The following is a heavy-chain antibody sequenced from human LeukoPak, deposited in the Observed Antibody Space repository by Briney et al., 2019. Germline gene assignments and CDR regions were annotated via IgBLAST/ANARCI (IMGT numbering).Heavy chain of an antibody. Sequence: GGSLRLSCAASGFTFSTYGMHWVRQAPGKGLEWVAFIRYDGNNKYYADSVKGRFTISRDNSKNTLYLQMNSLRAEDTAVYYCVKEGGYCSSINCPFDYWGQGTLVTVSS. CDR2: IRYDGNNK. V-gene: IGHV3-30*02. J-gene: IGHJ4*02. CDR1: GFTFSTYG. D-gene: IGHD2-2*01. CDR3: VKEGGYCSSINCPFDY.